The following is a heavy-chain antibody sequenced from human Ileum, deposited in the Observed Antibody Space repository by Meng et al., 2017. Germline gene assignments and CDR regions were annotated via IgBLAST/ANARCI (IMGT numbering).Heavy chain of an antibody. Sequence: LKISCAASGFTFSSYSMNWVRQAPGKGLEWVSSISSSSSYIYYADSVKGRFTISRDNAKNSLYLQMNSLRAEDTAVYYCARDRRADYSLHDAFDIWGQGTMVTVSS. J-gene: IGHJ3*02. V-gene: IGHV3-21*01. CDR1: GFTFSSYS. CDR3: ARDRRADYSLHDAFDI. CDR2: ISSSSSYI. D-gene: IGHD4-11*01.